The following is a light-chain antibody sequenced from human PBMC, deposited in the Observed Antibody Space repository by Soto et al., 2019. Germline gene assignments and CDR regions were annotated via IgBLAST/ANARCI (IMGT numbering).Light chain of an antibody. CDR1: QSVLSSSNDQNY. Sequence: DIVMTQSPDSLAVSLGERATINCKSSQSVLSSSNDQNYLAWYQQKPGQPPKLLFYWASTRDSGVPDRFSGSGSETDFTLNISSLQAEDVAIYHCQQFYSTLPTFGQGTKVEIK. J-gene: IGKJ1*01. CDR3: QQFYSTLPT. V-gene: IGKV4-1*01. CDR2: WAS.